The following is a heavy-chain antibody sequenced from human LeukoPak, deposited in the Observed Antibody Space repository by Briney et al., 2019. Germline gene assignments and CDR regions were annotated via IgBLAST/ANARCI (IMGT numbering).Heavy chain of an antibody. Sequence: GGSLRLSCAASGFTFSSYSMNWVRQAPGKGLEWVSSISSSSSYIYYADSVKGRFTISRDNAKNSLYLQMSSLRAEDTAVYYCARGDMVRGPIEDFFDYWGQGTLVTVSS. CDR2: ISSSSSYI. J-gene: IGHJ4*02. CDR3: ARGDMVRGPIEDFFDY. V-gene: IGHV3-21*01. CDR1: GFTFSSYS. D-gene: IGHD3-10*01.